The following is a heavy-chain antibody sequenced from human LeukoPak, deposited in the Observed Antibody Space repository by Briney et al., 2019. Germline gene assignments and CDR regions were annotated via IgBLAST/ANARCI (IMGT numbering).Heavy chain of an antibody. D-gene: IGHD6-19*01. CDR2: FYNSGST. CDR1: GGSISSYY. CDR3: ATTQQWLASYY. Sequence: SETLSLTCTFSGGSISSYYWTWFRQPPGKGLEWIGSFYNSGSTSYNPSLGSRVTISLDTPKNLFSLKLTSVTAADSAIYYCATTQQWLASYYWGQGTLVTVSS. V-gene: IGHV4-59*08. J-gene: IGHJ4*02.